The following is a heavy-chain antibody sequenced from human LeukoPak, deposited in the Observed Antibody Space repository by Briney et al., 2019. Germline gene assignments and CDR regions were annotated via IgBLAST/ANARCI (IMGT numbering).Heavy chain of an antibody. J-gene: IGHJ4*02. CDR2: ISNHGGST. CDR1: GFTFSTYA. Sequence: GGFLRLSCAASGFTFSTYAMHWVRQAPGKGLEYVSAISNHGGSTYYANSVKGRFIISRDNSKNTLYLQMGSLRAEDLAVYYCARESATSGWLFDYWGQGTLVTVSS. CDR3: ARESATSGWLFDY. D-gene: IGHD6-19*01. V-gene: IGHV3-64*01.